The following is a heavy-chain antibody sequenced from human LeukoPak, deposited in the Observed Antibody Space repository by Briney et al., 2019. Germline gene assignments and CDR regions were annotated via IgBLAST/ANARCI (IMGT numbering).Heavy chain of an antibody. D-gene: IGHD2-21*02. V-gene: IGHV3-66*02. J-gene: IGHJ3*02. CDR3: ARTVGVTAIHNAFDI. Sequence: PGGSLRLSCAASGFTVSSNYMSWVRQAPGKGLEWVSVIYSGGGTDYADSVKGRFTISRDNSKNTRYLQMNSLRAEDTAVYYCARTVGVTAIHNAFDIWGQGTMVTVSS. CDR1: GFTVSSNY. CDR2: IYSGGGT.